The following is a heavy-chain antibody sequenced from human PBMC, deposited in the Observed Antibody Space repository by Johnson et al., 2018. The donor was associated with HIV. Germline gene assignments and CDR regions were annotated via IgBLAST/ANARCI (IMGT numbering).Heavy chain of an antibody. J-gene: IGHJ3*02. V-gene: IGHV3-30*02. D-gene: IGHD3-22*01. CDR3: AKDQYYYDSSGYSDAFDI. CDR2: IRYDGSNK. CDR1: GFTFSSYG. Sequence: VQLVESGGGVVQPGGSLRLSCAASGFTFSSYGMHLVRQAPGKGLEWVAFIRYDGSNKYYADSVKGRFTISRDNSKNTLYLQMNSLRAEDTAVYDCAKDQYYYDSSGYSDAFDIWGQGTMVTVSS.